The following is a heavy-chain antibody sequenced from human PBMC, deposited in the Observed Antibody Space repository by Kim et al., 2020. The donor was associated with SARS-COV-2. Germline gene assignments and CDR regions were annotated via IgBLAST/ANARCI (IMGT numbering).Heavy chain of an antibody. CDR3: ARQPPLYYYGSGSYTGGWFDP. CDR1: GYSFTSYW. J-gene: IGHJ5*02. D-gene: IGHD3-10*01. CDR2: IYPGDSDT. V-gene: IGHV5-51*01. Sequence: GESLKISCKASGYSFTSYWIGWVRQMPGKGLEWMGIIYPGDSDTRYSPSFQGQVTISADKSISTAYLQWSSLKASDTAMYYCARQPPLYYYGSGSYTGGWFDPWGQGTLVTVSS.